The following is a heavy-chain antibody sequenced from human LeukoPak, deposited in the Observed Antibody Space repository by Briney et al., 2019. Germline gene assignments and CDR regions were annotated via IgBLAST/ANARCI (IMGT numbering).Heavy chain of an antibody. D-gene: IGHD1/OR15-1a*01. Sequence: PSETLSLTCAVYGGSFSGYYWSWIRQPPGKGLEWIGEINHSGSTNYNPSLKSRVTISVDTSKNQFSLKLISVTAADTAVYYCARVKEHGWFDPWGQGTLVTVSS. CDR1: GGSFSGYY. J-gene: IGHJ5*02. CDR3: ARVKEHGWFDP. CDR2: INHSGST. V-gene: IGHV4-34*01.